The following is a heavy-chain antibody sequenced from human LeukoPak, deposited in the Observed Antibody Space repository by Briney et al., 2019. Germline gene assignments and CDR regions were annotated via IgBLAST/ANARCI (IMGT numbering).Heavy chain of an antibody. J-gene: IGHJ6*02. Sequence: SSETLSLTCDVSGGSVTSTNWWTWVRQPPGKGLEWVSAISGSGGSTYYADSVKGRFTISRDNSKNTLYLQMNSLRAEDTAVYYCAKRYCTSDVCVFYYYYGMDVWGQGATVTVSS. D-gene: IGHD2-8*01. CDR3: AKRYCTSDVCVFYYYYGMDV. CDR2: ISGSGGST. CDR1: GGSVTSTNW. V-gene: IGHV3-23*01.